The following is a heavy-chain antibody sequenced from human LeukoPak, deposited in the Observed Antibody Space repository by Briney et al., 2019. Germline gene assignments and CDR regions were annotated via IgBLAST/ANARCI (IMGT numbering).Heavy chain of an antibody. Sequence: PSETLSLTCTVSGGSISSNSYYWGWIRQPPGKGLEWLGSIHFTGSTYYNPSLKSRVTIFVDTFKNQFSLKLNSVTAADTAVYYCARQISTRDYGYVWGSYRPSPHFDYWGQGTLVTVSS. CDR1: GGSISSNSYY. CDR2: IHFTGST. CDR3: ARQISTRDYGYVWGSYRPSPHFDY. V-gene: IGHV4-39*01. D-gene: IGHD3-16*02. J-gene: IGHJ4*02.